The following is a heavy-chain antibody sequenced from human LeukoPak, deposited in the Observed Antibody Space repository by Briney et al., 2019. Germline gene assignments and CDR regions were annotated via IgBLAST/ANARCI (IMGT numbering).Heavy chain of an antibody. CDR3: ARSHRYCSSTSCYTSWFDP. V-gene: IGHV2-5*01. CDR2: IYWNDDE. Sequence: SGPTLVNPTQTLTLTCTFSGFSLSTSGVGVGWIRQPPGKALEWLALIYWNDDERYSPSLKSRLTITKDTSKNQVVLTMTNMDPVDTATYYCARSHRYCSSTSCYTSWFDPWGQGILVTVSS. J-gene: IGHJ5*02. D-gene: IGHD2-2*02. CDR1: GFSLSTSGVG.